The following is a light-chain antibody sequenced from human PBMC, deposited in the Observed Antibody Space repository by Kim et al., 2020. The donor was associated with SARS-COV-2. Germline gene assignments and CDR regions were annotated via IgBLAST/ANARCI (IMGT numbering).Light chain of an antibody. CDR1: SSDVGSYNF. Sequence: QSALTQPASVSGSPGQSITISCTGTSSDVGSYNFVSWYQQHPGKAPKLMIFEVSKRPSGVSHRFSGSKSGNTASLTISGLQAEDEADYYCCSYAGSSTWVFGGGTQLTVL. CDR3: CSYAGSSTWV. J-gene: IGLJ3*02. CDR2: EVS. V-gene: IGLV2-23*02.